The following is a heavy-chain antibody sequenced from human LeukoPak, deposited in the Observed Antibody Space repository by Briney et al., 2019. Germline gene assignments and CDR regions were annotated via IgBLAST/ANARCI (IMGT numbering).Heavy chain of an antibody. CDR2: FDTASGT. D-gene: IGHD6-19*01. CDR1: GFTFSTAS. J-gene: IGHJ4*02. CDR3: ARSSGWWSLDY. Sequence: GGSLRLSCAASGFTFSTASLHWVRQAPGRGLEWVSAFDTASGTYYPDSLKGRFTISRDNSKNTLFLQMNSLRAEDTAVYYCARSSGWWSLDYWGQGTLVTVSS. V-gene: IGHV3-23*01.